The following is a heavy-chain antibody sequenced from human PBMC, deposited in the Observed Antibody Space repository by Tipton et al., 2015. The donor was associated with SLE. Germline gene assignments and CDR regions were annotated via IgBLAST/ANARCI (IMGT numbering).Heavy chain of an antibody. D-gene: IGHD1-26*01. V-gene: IGHV4-39*07. CDR3: ARGARGTYKDASDV. Sequence: PGLVKPSETLSLFCSVSGGSITSSNYFWGWIRQPPGKGLEWIGSIFYSGSTFYNPSLKSRVSISVDTAKRQFSLAVYSVTAADTAVYFCARGARGTYKDASDVWGQGTMVTVSS. CDR2: IFYSGST. CDR1: GGSITSSNYF. J-gene: IGHJ3*01.